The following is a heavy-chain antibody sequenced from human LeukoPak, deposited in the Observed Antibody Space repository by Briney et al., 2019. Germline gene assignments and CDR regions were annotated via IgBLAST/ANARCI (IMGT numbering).Heavy chain of an antibody. J-gene: IGHJ4*02. V-gene: IGHV4-34*01. Sequence: SETLSLTCAVYGGSFSGYYWSWIRQPPGKGLEWIGEINHSGSTNYNPSLKSRVTISVDTSKNQFSLKLSSVTAADTAVYYCVRDSSGWYLYWGQGTLVTVSS. D-gene: IGHD6-19*01. CDR3: VRDSSGWYLY. CDR2: INHSGST. CDR1: GGSFSGYY.